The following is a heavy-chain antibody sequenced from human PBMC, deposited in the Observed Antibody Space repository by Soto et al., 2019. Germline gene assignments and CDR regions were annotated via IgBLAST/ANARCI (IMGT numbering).Heavy chain of an antibody. V-gene: IGHV4-34*01. CDR1: GGSFSGYY. CDR3: ARGRDSISWPSNWFDP. Sequence: SETLSLTCAVYGGSFSGYYWSWIRQPPGKGLEWIGEINHSGSTNYNPSLKSRVTISVDTSKNQFSLKLSSVTAADTAVYYCARGRDSISWPSNWFDPWGQGTLVTVSS. CDR2: INHSGST. J-gene: IGHJ5*02. D-gene: IGHD3-9*01.